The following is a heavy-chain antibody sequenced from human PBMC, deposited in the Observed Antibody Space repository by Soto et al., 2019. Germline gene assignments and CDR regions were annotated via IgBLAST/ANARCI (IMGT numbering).Heavy chain of an antibody. V-gene: IGHV2-5*02. CDR2: ISGDDEK. CDR1: GFSLITGGVS. Sequence: QITLKESGPTQVKPTQTFTLTCTFSGFSLITGGVSVAWIRQPPGKALEWLALISGDDEKRYSPSLKSRLTITKDTTKNQVVFTMTNMDPLDTATYYCSHRRGMIMDVWGQGTTVTVSS. J-gene: IGHJ6*02. D-gene: IGHD3-16*01. CDR3: SHRRGMIMDV.